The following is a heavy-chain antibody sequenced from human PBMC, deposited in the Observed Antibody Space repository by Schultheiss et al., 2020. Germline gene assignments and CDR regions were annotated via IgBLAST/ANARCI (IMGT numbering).Heavy chain of an antibody. Sequence: GSLKISCAASGFTFSSYAMSWVRQAPGKGLEWVSAISGSGGSTYYADSVKGRFTISRDNSKNTLYLRMNSLRAEDTAVYYCAKRGYYGSGSYFDYWGQGTLVTVSS. V-gene: IGHV3-23*01. J-gene: IGHJ4*02. CDR1: GFTFSSYA. CDR3: AKRGYYGSGSYFDY. CDR2: ISGSGGST. D-gene: IGHD3-10*01.